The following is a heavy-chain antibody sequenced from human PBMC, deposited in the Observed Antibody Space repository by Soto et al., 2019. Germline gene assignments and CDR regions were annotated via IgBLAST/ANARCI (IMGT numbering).Heavy chain of an antibody. CDR3: AKPALAGNKIGNPHYFDY. J-gene: IGHJ4*02. CDR2: ISGSGGST. CDR1: GFTFSSYA. Sequence: GGSLRLSCAASGFTFSSYAMSWVRQAPGKGLEWVSAISGSGGSTYYADSVKGRFTISRDNSKNTLYLQMNSLRAEDTAVYYCAKPALAGNKIGNPHYFDYWGQGTLVTVSS. V-gene: IGHV3-23*01. D-gene: IGHD6-19*01.